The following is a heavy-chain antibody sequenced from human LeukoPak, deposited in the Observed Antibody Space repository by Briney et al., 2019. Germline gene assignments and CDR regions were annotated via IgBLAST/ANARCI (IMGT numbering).Heavy chain of an antibody. J-gene: IGHJ4*02. D-gene: IGHD3-3*01. CDR2: ISAYNGNK. V-gene: IGHV1-18*01. CDR1: GYTFTSYG. Sequence: ASVKVSCKASGYTFTSYGISWVRQAPGQGLEWMGWISAYNGNKNYAQKLQGRVTMTTDTATSTAYMELRSLRSDDTAVYYCARDHFFSRVPKYWGQGTLITVSS. CDR3: ARDHFFSRVPKY.